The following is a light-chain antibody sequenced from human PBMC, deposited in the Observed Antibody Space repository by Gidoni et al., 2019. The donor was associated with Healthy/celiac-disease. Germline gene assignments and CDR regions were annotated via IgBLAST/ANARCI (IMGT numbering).Light chain of an antibody. CDR1: ALPKHY. J-gene: IGLJ2*01. CDR3: QSADSSGTHVV. CDR2: KDS. Sequence: SYALTQPPPVSVSPGQTARITCSGDALPKHYAYLSQQKPGQAPVLVIDKDSERPSGIPERFSGSSSGTTVTLTISGVQAEDEADYYCQSADSSGTHVVFGGGTKLTVL. V-gene: IGLV3-25*03.